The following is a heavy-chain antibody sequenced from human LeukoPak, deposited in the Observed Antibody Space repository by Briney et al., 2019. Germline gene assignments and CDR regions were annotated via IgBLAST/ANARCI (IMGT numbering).Heavy chain of an antibody. Sequence: SQTLSLTCTVSGGSISSDEYYWSWIRQHPGKGLEWIGYIHYSGSTYYNPSLKSRLTISVDTSKNQFSLKLSSVTAADTAVYYCARHGPSFDFWGQGTLVTVSS. CDR1: GGSISSDEYY. J-gene: IGHJ4*02. CDR3: ARHGPSFDF. CDR2: IHYSGST. V-gene: IGHV4-31*03.